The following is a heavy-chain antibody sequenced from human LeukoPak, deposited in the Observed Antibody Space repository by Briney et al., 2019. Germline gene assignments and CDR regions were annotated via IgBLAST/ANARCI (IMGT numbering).Heavy chain of an antibody. CDR1: GGSISSSSYY. CDR2: IYYSGST. D-gene: IGHD6-13*01. CDR3: ASSPAAAGTWYYYMDV. Sequence: SETLSLTCTVSGGSISSSSYYWGWIRQPPGKGLEWIGSIYYSGSTYYNPSLKSRVTISVDTSKNQFSLKLSSVTAADTAVYYCASSPAAAGTWYYYMDVWGKGTTVTVSS. V-gene: IGHV4-39*07. J-gene: IGHJ6*03.